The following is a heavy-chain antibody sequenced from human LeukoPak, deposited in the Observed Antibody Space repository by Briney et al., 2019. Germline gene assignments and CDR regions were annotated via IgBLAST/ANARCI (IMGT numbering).Heavy chain of an antibody. Sequence: GGSLRLSCVASGFSVRTNYMNWVRQAPGKRPEWVAIIYGSDSTYYTDSVKGRFTISRDSSKNTVYLQMNSLRIEDTALYYCARSRAFDLWGQGTLVTVSS. CDR1: GFSVRTNY. J-gene: IGHJ4*02. CDR3: ARSRAFDL. V-gene: IGHV3-53*01. CDR2: IYGSDST.